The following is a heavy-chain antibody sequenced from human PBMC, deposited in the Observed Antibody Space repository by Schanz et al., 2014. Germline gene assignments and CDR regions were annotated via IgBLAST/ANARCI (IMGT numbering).Heavy chain of an antibody. CDR2: ISGSGGNT. D-gene: IGHD6-19*01. V-gene: IGHV3-23*04. J-gene: IGHJ4*02. CDR1: GFTFRGYA. CDR3: AASSGWHPSTDY. Sequence: EVQLVESGGGLVQPGGSLRLSCAASGFTFRGYAMSWVRQAPGRGLEWVSIISGSGGNTYYADAVRGRFTISRDNSKTTVYLQMNSLRAEDTAVYYCAASSGWHPSTDYWGQGTLVTVSS.